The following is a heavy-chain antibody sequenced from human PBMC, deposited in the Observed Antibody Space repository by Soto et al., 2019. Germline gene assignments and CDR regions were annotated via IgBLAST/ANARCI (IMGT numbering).Heavy chain of an antibody. CDR2: ISAYNGNT. CDR3: ARVDVFLEWLFGPDY. D-gene: IGHD3-3*01. CDR1: GYTFTSYG. Sequence: ASVKVSCKASGYTFTSYGISWVRQAPGQGLEWMGWISAYNGNTNYAQKLQGRVTMTTDTSTSTAYMGLRSLRSDDTAVYYCARVDVFLEWLFGPDYWGQGTQVTVSS. V-gene: IGHV1-18*04. J-gene: IGHJ4*02.